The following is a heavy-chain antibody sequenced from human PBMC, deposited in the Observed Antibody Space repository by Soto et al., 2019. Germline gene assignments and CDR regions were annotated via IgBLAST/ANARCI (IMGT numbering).Heavy chain of an antibody. J-gene: IGHJ4*02. V-gene: IGHV1-18*01. CDR2: VSAYNRNT. CDR1: GYTFTNYG. Sequence: QVQLVQSGVEVKKPGASVKVSCQASGYTFTNYGITWLRQAPGQGLEWMGWVSAYNRNTNYAQRFQARVTMTTDTSTSTAYMELRTLKSDATAIYFCARERQYEPLLYWGQGTLVTVSS. CDR3: ARERQYEPLLY. D-gene: IGHD2-2*01.